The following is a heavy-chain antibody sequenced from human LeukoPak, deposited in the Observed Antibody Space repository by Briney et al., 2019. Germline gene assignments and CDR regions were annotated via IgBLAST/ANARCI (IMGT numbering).Heavy chain of an antibody. V-gene: IGHV3-23*01. Sequence: GGSLRLSCAASGFTFSTYAMSCVRQAPGKGLEWVSDLRGSGTDTYYADSVRGRFTISRDNSKNTLYLQMNSLRAEDTAIYYCSKTSRVNSGYDSPFDYWGQGTLVTVTS. CDR2: LRGSGTDT. CDR3: SKTSRVNSGYDSPFDY. J-gene: IGHJ4*02. CDR1: GFTFSTYA. D-gene: IGHD5-12*01.